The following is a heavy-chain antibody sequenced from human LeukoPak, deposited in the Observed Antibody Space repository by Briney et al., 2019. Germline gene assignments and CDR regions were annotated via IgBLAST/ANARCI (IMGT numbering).Heavy chain of an antibody. CDR1: GGTFSSYA. D-gene: IGHD4-11*01. V-gene: IGHV1-69*05. CDR2: IIPIFGTA. CDR3: ARIPDYTFRSRLDP. J-gene: IGHJ5*02. Sequence: ASVKVSCKASGGTFSSYAISWVRQAPGQGLEWMGGIIPIFGTANYAQKFQGRVTITTDESTSTAYMELSSLRSEDTAVYYCARIPDYTFRSRLDPWGQGTLVTVSS.